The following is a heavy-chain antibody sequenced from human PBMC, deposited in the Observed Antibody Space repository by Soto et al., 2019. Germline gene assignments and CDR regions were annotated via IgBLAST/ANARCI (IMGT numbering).Heavy chain of an antibody. J-gene: IGHJ6*03. CDR1: GGSFRGYD. CDR3: VRGVKEVTTFRFYYYYMDV. V-gene: IGHV4-34*01. D-gene: IGHD4-17*01. CDR2: ISHSGST. Sequence: SETLSLTCAVYGGSFRGYDWSWIRQPPGKGLEWIGDISHSGSTNYNPSLKSRVTISVDTSKNQFSLKLGSVTAADTAVYYCVRGVKEVTTFRFYYYYMDVWDKGTTVTVSS.